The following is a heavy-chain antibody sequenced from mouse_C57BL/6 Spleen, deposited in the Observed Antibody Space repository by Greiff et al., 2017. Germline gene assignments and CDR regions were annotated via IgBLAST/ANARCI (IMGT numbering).Heavy chain of an antibody. J-gene: IGHJ3*01. CDR1: GYTFTSYW. V-gene: IGHV1-69*01. CDR3: AGEGRYGDAFAY. D-gene: IGHD2-13*01. Sequence: QVQLQQPGAELVMPGASVKLSCKASGYTFTSYWMHWVKQRPGQGLEWIGEIDPSDSYTNYNQKFKGKSTLTVDKSSSTAYMQLSSLTSEDSAVFSCAGEGRYGDAFAYWGQGTLVTVSA. CDR2: IDPSDSYT.